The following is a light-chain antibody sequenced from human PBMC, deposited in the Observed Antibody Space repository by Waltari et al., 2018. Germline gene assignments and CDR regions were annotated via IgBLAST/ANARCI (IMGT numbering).Light chain of an antibody. J-gene: IGLJ2*01. CDR3: CSNVGSSVF. CDR1: NSNVGSYNL. CDR2: EGN. Sequence: QSALTQPASVSGSPGQSITISCTGFNSNVGSYNLVSWYQKHPGKAPKRLIYEGNRRPSGVSNRFSCSKSDNTASLTLSGLQAEDEADYYCCSNVGSSVFFGGGTKLTVL. V-gene: IGLV2-23*03.